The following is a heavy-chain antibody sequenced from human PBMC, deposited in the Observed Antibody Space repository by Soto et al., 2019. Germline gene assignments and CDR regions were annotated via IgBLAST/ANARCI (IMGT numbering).Heavy chain of an antibody. V-gene: IGHV5-10-1*01. D-gene: IGHD3-16*01. Sequence: GEALKISGKGSGYSFTSYWISWVRQMPGKGLEWMGRIEPSDSYTNYSPSFQGHVTISADKSISTAYLQWSSLKASDTAMYYCARHRGPPYYYYGMDVWGQGTTVTVSS. CDR2: IEPSDSYT. CDR3: ARHRGPPYYYYGMDV. J-gene: IGHJ6*02. CDR1: GYSFTSYW.